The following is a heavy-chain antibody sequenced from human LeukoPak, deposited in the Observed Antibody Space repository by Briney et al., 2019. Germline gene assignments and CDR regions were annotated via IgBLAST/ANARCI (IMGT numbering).Heavy chain of an antibody. Sequence: ASVKVSCKASVYTFTSYYMHWVRQAPGQGLEWMGIINPSGGSTSYAQKFQGRVTMTRDMSTSTVYMELSSLRSEDTAVYYCARGVFGGLDYGSGSEPWFDPWGQGTLVTVSS. J-gene: IGHJ5*02. V-gene: IGHV1-46*01. CDR2: INPSGGST. D-gene: IGHD3-10*01. CDR1: VYTFTSYY. CDR3: ARGVFGGLDYGSGSEPWFDP.